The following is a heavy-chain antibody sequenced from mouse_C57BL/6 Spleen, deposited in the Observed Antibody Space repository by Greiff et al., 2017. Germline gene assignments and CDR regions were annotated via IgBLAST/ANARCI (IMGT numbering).Heavy chain of an antibody. V-gene: IGHV1-64*01. CDR1: GYTFTSYW. D-gene: IGHD2-1*01. Sequence: VQLQQPGAELVKPGASVKLSCKASGYTFTSYWMHWVKQRPGQGLEWIGMIHPNSGSTNYNEKFKSKATLAVDKSSSTAYMQLSSLTSEDSAVYYCARVVTTFDWYFDVGGTGTTVTVSS. CDR2: IHPNSGST. J-gene: IGHJ1*03. CDR3: ARVVTTFDWYFDV.